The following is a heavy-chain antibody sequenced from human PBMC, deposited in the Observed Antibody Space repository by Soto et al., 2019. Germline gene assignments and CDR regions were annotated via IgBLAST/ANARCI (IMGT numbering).Heavy chain of an antibody. CDR2: IWYDGNNK. CDR3: ARDRGGYCSSTSCYPGPNWFDP. J-gene: IGHJ5*02. V-gene: IGHV3-33*01. Sequence: GGSLRLSCAASGFTFSSYGMHWVRQAPGKGLEWVAVIWYDGNNKYYADSVKGRFTISRDNSKNTLYLQMNSLRAEDTAVYYCARDRGGYCSSTSCYPGPNWFDPWGQGTLVTVSS. CDR1: GFTFSSYG. D-gene: IGHD2-2*01.